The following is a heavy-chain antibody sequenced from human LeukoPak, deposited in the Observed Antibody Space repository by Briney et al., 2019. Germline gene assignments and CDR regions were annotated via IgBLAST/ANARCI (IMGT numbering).Heavy chain of an antibody. V-gene: IGHV5-51*01. Sequence: GESLKISCKGSGYSFTSYWIGWVRQMPGKGLEWMGIIYPGDSDTRYRPSFQGQVTISADKSISTAYLQWSSLKASDTAMYYCARQERIAAAGTGIDYWGQGTLVTVSS. D-gene: IGHD6-13*01. CDR3: ARQERIAAAGTGIDY. J-gene: IGHJ4*02. CDR2: IYPGDSDT. CDR1: GYSFTSYW.